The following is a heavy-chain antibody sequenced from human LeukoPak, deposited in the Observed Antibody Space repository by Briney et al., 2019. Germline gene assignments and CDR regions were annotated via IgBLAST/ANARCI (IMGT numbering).Heavy chain of an antibody. CDR2: IYYCGST. Sequence: SQTLSLTCTVSGGSISSSGYYWNWVRQHPGKGLEWIGYIYYCGSTYYNPSLKSRVTISVDTSKNQFSLKLSSVTAADTAVYYCAREMAAAGHFDYWGQGALVTVSS. CDR1: GGSISSSGYY. D-gene: IGHD6-13*01. CDR3: AREMAAAGHFDY. J-gene: IGHJ4*02. V-gene: IGHV4-31*03.